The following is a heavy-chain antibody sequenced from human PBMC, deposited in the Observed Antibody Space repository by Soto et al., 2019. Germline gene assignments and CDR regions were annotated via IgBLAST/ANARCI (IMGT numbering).Heavy chain of an antibody. D-gene: IGHD3-10*01. CDR3: ARVYRITMVRGELSEY. CDR2: ISAYNGNT. V-gene: IGHV1-18*01. CDR1: GYTFTSYG. Sequence: QVQLVQSGAEVKKPGASVKVSCKASGYTFTSYGISWVRQAPGQGLEWMGWISAYNGNTNYAQKLQGRATMTTATATSRAYMELRSLRSDDTAVYYCARVYRITMVRGELSEYWGQGTSGTVSS. J-gene: IGHJ4*02.